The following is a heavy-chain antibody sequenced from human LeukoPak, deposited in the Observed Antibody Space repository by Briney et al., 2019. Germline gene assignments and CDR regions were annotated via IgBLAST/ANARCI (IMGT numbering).Heavy chain of an antibody. CDR2: ISYDGSNK. CDR3: AKDSLSSSWFYDAFDI. CDR1: EFTFNKYW. V-gene: IGHV3-30*18. D-gene: IGHD6-13*01. Sequence: GGSLRLSCIGSEFTFNKYWMNWVRQAPGKGLEWVAVISYDGSNKYYADSVKGRFTISRDNSKNTLYLQMNSLRAEDTAVHYCAKDSLSSSWFYDAFDIWGQGTMVTVSS. J-gene: IGHJ3*02.